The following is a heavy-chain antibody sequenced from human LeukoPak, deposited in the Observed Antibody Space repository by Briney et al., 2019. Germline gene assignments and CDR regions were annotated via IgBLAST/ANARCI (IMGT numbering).Heavy chain of an antibody. CDR1: GGSISSGSYY. V-gene: IGHV4-61*02. CDR3: ARLAAAAIDP. D-gene: IGHD6-13*01. J-gene: IGHJ5*02. CDR2: IYTSGST. Sequence: SQTLSLTCTVSGGSISSGSYYWSWIRQPAGKGLEWIGRIYTSGSTDYNPSLKSRVTISVDTSKNQFSLKLSSVTAADTAVYYCARLAAAAIDPWGQGTLVTVSS.